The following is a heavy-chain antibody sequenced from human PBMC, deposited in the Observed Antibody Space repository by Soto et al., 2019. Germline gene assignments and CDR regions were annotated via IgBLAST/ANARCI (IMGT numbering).Heavy chain of an antibody. V-gene: IGHV4-59*12. D-gene: IGHD2-15*01. CDR1: GGSISSYY. CDR2: IYYSGST. J-gene: IGHJ4*02. Sequence: SLTCTVSGGSISSYYWSWIRQPPGKGLEWIGYIYYSGSTNYNPSLKSRVTISVDRSKNQFSLKLSSVTAADTAVYYCARGGADAEEYLDYWGQGTLVTVSS. CDR3: ARGGADAEEYLDY.